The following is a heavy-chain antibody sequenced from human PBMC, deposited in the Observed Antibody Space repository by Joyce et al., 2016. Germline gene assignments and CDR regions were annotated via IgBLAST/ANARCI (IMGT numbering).Heavy chain of an antibody. V-gene: IGHV4-4*02. CDR2: IYLGGST. Sequence: QVQLQESGPGLVKPSGTLSLTCAVSGGSISSAHWGSWVRQPPGKGLEWIGEIYLGGSTTYNPSLRRRVTISVDKSKNQLSLKMNSVTAADTAVYYCARNGAYSQDSWGQGTLVTVSS. CDR1: GGSISSAHW. J-gene: IGHJ5*01. CDR3: ARNGAYSQDS. D-gene: IGHD5-12*01.